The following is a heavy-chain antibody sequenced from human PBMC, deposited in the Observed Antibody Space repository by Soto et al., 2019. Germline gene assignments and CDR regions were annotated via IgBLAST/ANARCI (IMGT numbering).Heavy chain of an antibody. D-gene: IGHD2-15*01. CDR3: AKGLLCRSGGSCTDY. V-gene: IGHV3-23*01. J-gene: IGHJ4*02. Sequence: GGSLRLSCAASGFTFSSYAMSWVRQAPGKGLEWVSAISGSGGSTYYADSVKGRFTISRDKSKNTLYLQMNSLRAEDTAVYYCAKGLLCRSGGSCTDYWDQGTLVTVSS. CDR1: GFTFSSYA. CDR2: ISGSGGST.